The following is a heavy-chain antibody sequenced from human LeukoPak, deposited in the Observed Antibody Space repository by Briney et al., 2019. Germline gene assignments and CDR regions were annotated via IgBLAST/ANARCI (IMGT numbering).Heavy chain of an antibody. CDR2: IIPIFGTA. Sequence: GASVKVSCKTSGGTFSSYAISWVRQAPGQVPEWMVRIIPIFGTANYAQKFQGRVTITTDESTSTAYMELSSLRSEDTAVYYCARASDCSGGSCPISYWGQGTLVTVSS. CDR1: GGTFSSYA. V-gene: IGHV1-69*05. J-gene: IGHJ4*02. CDR3: ARASDCSGGSCPISY. D-gene: IGHD2-15*01.